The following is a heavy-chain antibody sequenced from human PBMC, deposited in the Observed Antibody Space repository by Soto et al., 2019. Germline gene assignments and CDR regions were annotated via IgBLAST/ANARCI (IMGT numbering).Heavy chain of an antibody. J-gene: IGHJ6*02. CDR1: GFTFSSYS. V-gene: IGHV3-30*04. CDR3: ARPGSGYDVLTGQYFYYFHAVDV. CDR2: ISYDGRNK. Sequence: PVGSLRLSCAAYGFTFSSYSMHWVRQAPGKGLEWVAVISYDGRNKYYADSVTGRFTISRDNSKNTLYLEMNNLRPEDTAIYYCARPGSGYDVLTGQYFYYFHAVDVWGQGTTVTVSS. D-gene: IGHD3-9*01.